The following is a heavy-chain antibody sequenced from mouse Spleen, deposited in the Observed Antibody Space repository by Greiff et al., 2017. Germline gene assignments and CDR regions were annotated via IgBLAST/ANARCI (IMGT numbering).Heavy chain of an antibody. V-gene: IGHV1-22*01. D-gene: IGHD3-1*01. J-gene: IGHJ2*01. CDR1: GYTFTDYN. Sequence: EVQLQQSGPELVKPGASVKMSCKASGYTFTDYNMHWVKQSHGKSLEWIGYINPNNGGTSYNQKFKGKATLTVNKSSSTAYMELRSLTSEDSAVYYCASGAARATCDYWGQGTTLTVSS. CDR2: INPNNGGT. CDR3: ASGAARATCDY.